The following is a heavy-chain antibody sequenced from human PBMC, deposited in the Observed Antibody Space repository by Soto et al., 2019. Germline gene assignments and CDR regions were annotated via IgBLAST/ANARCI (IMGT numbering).Heavy chain of an antibody. J-gene: IGHJ6*02. CDR2: ISYDGSSK. Sequence: GGSLRPSCAASGFTFSSYGMHWVRQAPGKGLEWVAVISYDGSSKDYADSVKGRFTISRDNSKNTLYLQMSSLRAEDTAVYYCVKWGIQRWTSYFYAMDVWGQGTTVTVSS. CDR3: VKWGIQRWTSYFYAMDV. CDR1: GFTFSSYG. V-gene: IGHV3-30*18. D-gene: IGHD5-18*01.